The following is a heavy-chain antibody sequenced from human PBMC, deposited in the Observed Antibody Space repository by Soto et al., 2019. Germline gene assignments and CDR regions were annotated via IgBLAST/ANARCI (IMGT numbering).Heavy chain of an antibody. V-gene: IGHV1-46*01. D-gene: IGHD6-13*01. CDR3: ASSGAAAGKRGYFDS. CDR1: GYTFTSYY. Sequence: QVQLVQSGAEVKKPGASVKVSCKASGYTFTSYYMHWVRQAPGQGLEWMGIINPSGGSTSYAQKFQSRVTMTRDTYPSTVYMELRSLSSEDTALYYCASSGAAAGKRGYFDSRGQGTLVTVSS. CDR2: INPSGGST. J-gene: IGHJ4*02.